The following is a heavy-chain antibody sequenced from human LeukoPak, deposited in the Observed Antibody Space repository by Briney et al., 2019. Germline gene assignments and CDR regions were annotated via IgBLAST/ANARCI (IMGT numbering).Heavy chain of an antibody. CDR2: INPNSGDT. CDR3: ARVLWFGELFPFDY. D-gene: IGHD3-10*01. CDR1: GYTFTGYY. V-gene: IGHV1-2*02. Sequence: GASVKVSCKASGYTFTGYYMHWVRQAPGQGLEWMGWINPNSGDTNYAQKFQGRVTMTRDTSISTAYMELSRLRSDDTAVYYCARVLWFGELFPFDYWGQGTLVTVSS. J-gene: IGHJ4*02.